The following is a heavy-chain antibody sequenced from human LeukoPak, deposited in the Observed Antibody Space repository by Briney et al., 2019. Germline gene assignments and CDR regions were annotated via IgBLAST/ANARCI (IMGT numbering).Heavy chain of an antibody. CDR3: AREAVDSSSWYGAY. D-gene: IGHD6-13*01. Sequence: GASVKVSCKASGYTFTGYYMHWVRQAPGQGLEWMGWINPNSGGTNYAQKFQGRVTMTRDTSISTAYMELSGLRSDDTAVYYCAREAVDSSSWYGAYWGQGALVTVSS. V-gene: IGHV1-2*02. CDR1: GYTFTGYY. CDR2: INPNSGGT. J-gene: IGHJ4*02.